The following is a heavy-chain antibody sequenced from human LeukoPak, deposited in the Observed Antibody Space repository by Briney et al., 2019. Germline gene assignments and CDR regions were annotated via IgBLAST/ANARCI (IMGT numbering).Heavy chain of an antibody. V-gene: IGHV1-18*01. J-gene: IGHJ4*02. CDR2: ISAYNGNT. CDR3: ARVYSSGWSPFDY. D-gene: IGHD6-19*01. Sequence: ASVKVSCKASGGTFSSYAISWVRQAPGQGLEWMGWISAYNGNTNYAQKLQGRVTMTTDTSTSTAYMELRSLRSDDTAVYYCARVYSSGWSPFDYWGQGTLVTVSS. CDR1: GGTFSSYA.